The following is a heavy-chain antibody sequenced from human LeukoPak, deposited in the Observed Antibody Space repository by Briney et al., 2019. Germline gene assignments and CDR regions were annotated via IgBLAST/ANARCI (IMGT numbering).Heavy chain of an antibody. V-gene: IGHV3-48*01. CDR1: GFTFSSYS. J-gene: IGHJ1*01. CDR2: TSSSSSTI. D-gene: IGHD2-2*02. Sequence: GGSLRLSCAASGFTFSSYSMNWVRQAPGKGLEWVSYTSSSSSTIYYADSVKGRFTISRDNAKNSLYLQMNSLRAEDTAVYYCARDPENCSSTSCYTVYFQHWGQGTLVTVSS. CDR3: ARDPENCSSTSCYTVYFQH.